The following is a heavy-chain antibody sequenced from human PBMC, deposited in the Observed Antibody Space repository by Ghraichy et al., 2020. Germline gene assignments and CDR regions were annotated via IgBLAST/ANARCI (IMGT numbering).Heavy chain of an antibody. CDR3: ATAGEFRPYWDYYYGMDV. CDR1: GYTFTSYA. D-gene: IGHD2-8*02. CDR2: INAGNGNT. Sequence: ASVKVSCKASGYTFTSYAMHWVRQAPGQRLEWMGWINAGNGNTKYSQKFQGRVTITRDTSASTAYMELSSLRSEDTAVYYCATAGEFRPYWDYYYGMDVWGQGTTVTVSS. V-gene: IGHV1-3*01. J-gene: IGHJ6*02.